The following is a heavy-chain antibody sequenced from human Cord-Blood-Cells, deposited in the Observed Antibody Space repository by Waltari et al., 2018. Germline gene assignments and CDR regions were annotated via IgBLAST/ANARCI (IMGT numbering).Heavy chain of an antibody. Sequence: QVQLQQWGAGLLNPSETLSHTCAVYGGSFSGYYWSWIRQPPGKGLEWIGEINHSGSTNYNPSLKSRVTISVDTSKNQFSLKLSSVTAADTAVYYCATFQYSSSWYYFDYWGQGTLVTVSS. V-gene: IGHV4-34*01. CDR3: ATFQYSSSWYYFDY. J-gene: IGHJ4*02. CDR2: INHSGST. D-gene: IGHD6-13*01. CDR1: GGSFSGYY.